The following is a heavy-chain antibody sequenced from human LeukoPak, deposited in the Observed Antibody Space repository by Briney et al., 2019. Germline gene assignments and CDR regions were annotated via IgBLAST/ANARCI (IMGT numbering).Heavy chain of an antibody. CDR3: ARARSSYYDSSGYNY. D-gene: IGHD3-22*01. J-gene: IGHJ4*02. CDR2: ISAYNGNT. V-gene: IGHV1-18*01. CDR1: GYTFTSYG. Sequence: ASVKVSCKASGYTFTSYGISWVRQAPGQELEWMGWISAYNGNTNYAQKLQGRVTMTTDTSTSTAYMELRSLRSDDTAVYYCARARSSYYDSSGYNYWGQGTLVTVSS.